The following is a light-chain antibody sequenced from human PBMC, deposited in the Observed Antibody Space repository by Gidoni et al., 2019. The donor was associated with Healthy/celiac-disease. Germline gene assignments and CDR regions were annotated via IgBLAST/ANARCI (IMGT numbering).Light chain of an antibody. CDR3: QQYDNLPPLFT. V-gene: IGKV1-33*01. Sequence: GDRVTITCQASQDISNYFNWYQQKPGKATKLLIYDASNLETGVTSRFSGSGSGTDFTFTISSLQPEDIATYYCQQYDNLPPLFTFGHGTKVDIK. CDR1: QDISNY. J-gene: IGKJ3*01. CDR2: DAS.